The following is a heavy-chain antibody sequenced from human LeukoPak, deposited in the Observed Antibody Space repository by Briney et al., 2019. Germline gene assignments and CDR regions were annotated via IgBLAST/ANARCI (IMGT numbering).Heavy chain of an antibody. Sequence: PSDTLSPTCTVSGGSLSSYYCSWIRQPPGKGLEWIGYIYYSGSTNYNPSLKSRVTISVDTSKNQFSLKLSSVTAADTAVYYCASSRRSGAKYGMDVWGQGTTVTVSS. D-gene: IGHD3-10*01. V-gene: IGHV4-59*01. J-gene: IGHJ6*02. CDR2: IYYSGST. CDR3: ASSRRSGAKYGMDV. CDR1: GGSLSSYY.